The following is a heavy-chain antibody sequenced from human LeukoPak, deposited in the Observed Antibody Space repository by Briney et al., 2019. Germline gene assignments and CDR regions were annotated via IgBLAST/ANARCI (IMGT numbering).Heavy chain of an antibody. CDR3: TRSSLRYCSSTSCYVFDY. V-gene: IGHV3-49*04. Sequence: GGSLRLSCTASGFTFGDYAMSWVRQAPGKGLEWVGFIRSKAYGGTTEYAASVKGRFTISRDDSKSIAYLQMNSLKTEDTAVYYCTRSSLRYCSSTSCYVFDYWGQGTLVTVSS. D-gene: IGHD2-2*01. CDR1: GFTFGDYA. CDR2: IRSKAYGGTT. J-gene: IGHJ4*02.